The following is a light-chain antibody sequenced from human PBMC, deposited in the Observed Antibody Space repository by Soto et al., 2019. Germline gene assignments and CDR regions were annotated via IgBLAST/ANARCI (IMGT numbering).Light chain of an antibody. CDR3: TSYAGSNKYVL. V-gene: IGLV2-8*01. CDR2: EVS. J-gene: IGLJ2*01. CDR1: SSDVGGYNY. Sequence: QSALTQPTSASGSPGQSVTISCTGTSSDVGGYNYVSWYQQHPGKAPKVMIYEVSKRPSGVPDRFSGSKSGSTASLTVSGLQAEDEADYYCTSYAGSNKYVLFGGGTKLTVL.